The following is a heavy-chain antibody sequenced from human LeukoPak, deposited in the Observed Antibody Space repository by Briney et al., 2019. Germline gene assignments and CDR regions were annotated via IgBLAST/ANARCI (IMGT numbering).Heavy chain of an antibody. D-gene: IGHD3-22*01. CDR3: ARTDDDSSYTIDY. CDR1: GYTFTDYY. Sequence: GASVKVSCKASGYTFTDYYIHWVRQAPGQGLEWMGIINVSGGGTTYAQKFQGRVTMTRDTSTSTVYMELSSLRSEDTAVYYCARTDDDSSYTIDYWGQGTLVTVSS. V-gene: IGHV1-46*01. CDR2: INVSGGGT. J-gene: IGHJ4*02.